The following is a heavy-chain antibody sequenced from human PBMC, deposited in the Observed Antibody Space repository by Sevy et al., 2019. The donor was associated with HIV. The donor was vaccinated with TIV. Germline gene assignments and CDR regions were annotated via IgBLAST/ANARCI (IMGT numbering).Heavy chain of an antibody. CDR1: GFTFSSYA. J-gene: IGHJ4*02. D-gene: IGHD3-22*01. V-gene: IGHV3-30*04. Sequence: LSLTCAASGFTFSSYAMHWVRQAPGKGLEWVAVISYDGSNKYYADSVKGRFTISRDNSKNTLYLQMNSLRAEDTAVYYCARDSKYYYDSSGYPYWGQGTLVTVSS. CDR2: ISYDGSNK. CDR3: ARDSKYYYDSSGYPY.